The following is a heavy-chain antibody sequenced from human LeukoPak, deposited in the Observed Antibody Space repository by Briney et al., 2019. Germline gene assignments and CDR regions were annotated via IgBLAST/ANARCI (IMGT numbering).Heavy chain of an antibody. D-gene: IGHD3-22*01. CDR2: IYYSGST. V-gene: IGHV4-59*01. CDR1: GGSISSYY. CDR3: ARVGYYDSSGDD. J-gene: IGHJ4*02. Sequence: SETLSLTCTVSGGSISSYYWSWIRQPPGKGLEWIGYIYYSGSTNYNPSLKSRVTISVDTSKSQFSLKLSSVTAADTAVYYCARVGYYDSSGDDWGQGTLVTVSS.